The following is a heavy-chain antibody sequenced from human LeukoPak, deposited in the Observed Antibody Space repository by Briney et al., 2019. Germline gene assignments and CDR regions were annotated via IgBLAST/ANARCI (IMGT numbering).Heavy chain of an antibody. CDR2: ISAYNGNT. J-gene: IGHJ4*02. D-gene: IGHD1-26*01. CDR3: ARGPRSIVGATDGIDY. V-gene: IGHV1-18*01. Sequence: GASAKVSCKASGYTFTSYGISWVRQAPGQGLEWMGWISAYNGNTNYAQKLQGRVTMTTDTSTSTAYMELRSLRSDDTAVYYCARGPRSIVGATDGIDYWGQGTLVTVSS. CDR1: GYTFTSYG.